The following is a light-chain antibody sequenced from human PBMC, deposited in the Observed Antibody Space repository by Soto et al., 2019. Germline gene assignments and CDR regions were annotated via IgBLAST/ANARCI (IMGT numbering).Light chain of an antibody. V-gene: IGLV2-23*02. CDR1: SSDVGTYNL. CDR2: EVS. CDR3: CAYAGSSAFYV. J-gene: IGLJ1*01. Sequence: QSVLTQPASVSASPGQSITISCTGSSSDVGTYNLVSWYQQHPGKAPKLMIYEVSKRPSGISNRFSGSKSGNTASLTISGLQAEDEADSYCCAYAGSSAFYVFGSGTKLTVL.